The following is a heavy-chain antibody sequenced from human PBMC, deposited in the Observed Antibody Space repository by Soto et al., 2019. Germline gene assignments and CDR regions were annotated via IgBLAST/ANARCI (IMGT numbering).Heavy chain of an antibody. CDR3: ARGLDIVVVPAAGYGMDV. CDR1: GYTFTGYY. Sequence: ASVKASCKASGYTFTGYYMHWVRQAPGQGLEWMGWINPDSGGTNYAQKFQGRVTMTRDTSISTAYMELSRLRSDDTAVYYCARGLDIVVVPAAGYGMDVWGQGTTVTVSS. V-gene: IGHV1-2*02. J-gene: IGHJ6*02. CDR2: INPDSGGT. D-gene: IGHD2-2*01.